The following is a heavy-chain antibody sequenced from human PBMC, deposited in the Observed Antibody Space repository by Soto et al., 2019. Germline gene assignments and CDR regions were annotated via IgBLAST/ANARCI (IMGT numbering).Heavy chain of an antibody. V-gene: IGHV4-34*01. D-gene: IGHD2-15*01. CDR3: ARVPLVVVAATRDYYFDY. Sequence: PSETLSLTCAVYGGSFSGYYWSWIRQPPGKGLEWIGEINHSGSTNYNPSLKSRVTISVDTSKNQFSLKLSSVTAADTAVYYCARVPLVVVAATRDYYFDYWGQGTLVTVSS. CDR2: INHSGST. J-gene: IGHJ4*02. CDR1: GGSFSGYY.